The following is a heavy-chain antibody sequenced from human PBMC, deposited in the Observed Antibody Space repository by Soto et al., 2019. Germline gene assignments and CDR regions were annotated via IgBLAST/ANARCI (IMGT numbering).Heavy chain of an antibody. Sequence: ASVKVSCKASGGTFSSYAISWVRQAPGQGLEWMGGIIPIFGTANYAQKFQGRVTITADESTSTAYMELSSLRSEDTAVYYCASSPDFWSGPVGYWGQGTLVTVSS. D-gene: IGHD3-3*01. CDR2: IIPIFGTA. CDR3: ASSPDFWSGPVGY. V-gene: IGHV1-69*13. CDR1: GGTFSSYA. J-gene: IGHJ4*02.